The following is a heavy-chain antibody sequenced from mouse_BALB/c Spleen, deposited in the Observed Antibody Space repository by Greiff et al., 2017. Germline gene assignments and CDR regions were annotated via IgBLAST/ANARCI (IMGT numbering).Heavy chain of an antibody. Sequence: DVKLVESGGGLVKPGGSLKLSCAASGFTFSDYYMYWVRQTPEKRLEWVATISDGGSYTYYPDSVKGRFTISRDNAKNNLYLQMSSLKSEDTAMYYCARVCYGSSYLDYWGQGTTLTVSS. D-gene: IGHD1-1*01. J-gene: IGHJ2*01. CDR2: ISDGGSYT. CDR3: ARVCYGSSYLDY. V-gene: IGHV5-4*02. CDR1: GFTFSDYY.